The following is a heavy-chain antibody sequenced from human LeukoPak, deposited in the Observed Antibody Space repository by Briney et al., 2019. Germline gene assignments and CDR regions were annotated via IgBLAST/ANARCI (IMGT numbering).Heavy chain of an antibody. V-gene: IGHV3-11*01. CDR3: ARDHGHYTSMGAFDI. J-gene: IGHJ3*02. Sequence: PGGSLRLSCAASGFTFSDYYMSWIRQAPGKGLEWVSYISSSGSTIYYADSVRGRFTISRDNAKNSLYLQMNSLRAEDTAVYYCARDHGHYTSMGAFDIWGQGTMVTVSS. CDR1: GFTFSDYY. CDR2: ISSSGSTI. D-gene: IGHD4-11*01.